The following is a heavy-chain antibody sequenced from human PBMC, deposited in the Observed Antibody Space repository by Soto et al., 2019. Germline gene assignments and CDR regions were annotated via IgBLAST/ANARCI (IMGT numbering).Heavy chain of an antibody. J-gene: IGHJ5*02. V-gene: IGHV4-31*03. CDR1: GGSISSGAYY. Sequence: SETLSLTCPVSGGSISSGAYYWSWIRQHPGKGLEWIGYIYYSGNSYYNPALKSRVTISVDTSKNQFSLRLSSVTAADTAVYYCARDGYNWNYEGWFDPWGQGTLVTVSS. CDR2: IYYSGNS. D-gene: IGHD1-7*01. CDR3: ARDGYNWNYEGWFDP.